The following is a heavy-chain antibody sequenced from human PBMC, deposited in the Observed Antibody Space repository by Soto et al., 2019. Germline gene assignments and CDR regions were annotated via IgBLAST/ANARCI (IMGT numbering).Heavy chain of an antibody. CDR1: GGTFSSYA. CDR2: IIPIFGTA. Sequence: GASVKVSCKASGGTFSSYAISWVRQAPGQGLEWMGAIIPIFGTANYAQKFQGRVTITADESTSTAYMELSSLRSEDTAVYYCARDKSSGLSHYYYGMDVWGQGTTVTVSS. D-gene: IGHD6-19*01. V-gene: IGHV1-69*13. CDR3: ARDKSSGLSHYYYGMDV. J-gene: IGHJ6*02.